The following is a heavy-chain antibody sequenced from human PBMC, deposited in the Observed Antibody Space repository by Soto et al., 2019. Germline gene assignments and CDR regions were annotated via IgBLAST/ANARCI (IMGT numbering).Heavy chain of an antibody. J-gene: IGHJ1*01. CDR1: EYTFTRYY. CDR3: AQTVDTATIFQN. Sequence: ASVKVSCKPSEYTFTRYYMHWVRQAPGQGLEWMGVINPSGGSTSYAQKFQGRVTMTRDTSTSTVYMQLSSLRSEDTAVYYCAQTVDTATIFQNWGQGTLVTVSS. D-gene: IGHD5-12*01. V-gene: IGHV1-46*01. CDR2: INPSGGST.